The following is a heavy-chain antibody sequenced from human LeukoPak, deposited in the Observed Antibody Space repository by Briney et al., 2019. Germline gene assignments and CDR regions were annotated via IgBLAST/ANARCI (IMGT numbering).Heavy chain of an antibody. V-gene: IGHV3-49*04. CDR3: TRDWDFSYGL. J-gene: IGHJ4*02. D-gene: IGHD5-18*01. Sequence: GGSLRLSCKGFGFTFSAYAMSWVRQAPGKGLEWVGFIRSKAYGATTEYAASVKGRFIISRDDSKSIAYLQMNSLKTEDTAVYYCTRDWDFSYGLWGQGTLVTVSS. CDR2: IRSKAYGATT. CDR1: GFTFSAYA.